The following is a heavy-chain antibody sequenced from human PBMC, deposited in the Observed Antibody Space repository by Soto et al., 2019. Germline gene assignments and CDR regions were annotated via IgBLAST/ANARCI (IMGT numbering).Heavy chain of an antibody. D-gene: IGHD2-2*02. CDR2: IIPILGIA. J-gene: IGHJ4*02. CDR1: GGTFSSYT. CDR3: AMEYCSSTSCYRDY. V-gene: IGHV1-69*02. Sequence: QVQLVQSGAEVKKPGSSVKVSCKASGGTFSSYTISWVRQAPGQGLEWMGRIIPILGIANYAQKLQGRVTIXAXKXXSTAYMELSSLRSEDTAVYYCAMEYCSSTSCYRDYWGQGTLGTVSS.